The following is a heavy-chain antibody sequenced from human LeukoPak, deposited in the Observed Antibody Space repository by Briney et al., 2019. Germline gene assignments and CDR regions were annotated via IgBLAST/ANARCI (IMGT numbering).Heavy chain of an antibody. CDR2: IIPIFGTA. Sequence: RASVKVSCKASGGTFSSYAISWVRQAPGQGLEWMGGIIPIFGTANYAQKFQGRVTITTDESTSTAYMELSSLRSEDTAVYYCARVMVAAAGDAFDIWGQGTMVTVSS. CDR3: ARVMVAAAGDAFDI. V-gene: IGHV1-69*05. CDR1: GGTFSSYA. D-gene: IGHD2-15*01. J-gene: IGHJ3*02.